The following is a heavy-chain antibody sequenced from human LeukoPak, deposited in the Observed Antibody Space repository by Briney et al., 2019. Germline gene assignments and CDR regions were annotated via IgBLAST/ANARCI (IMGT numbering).Heavy chain of an antibody. Sequence: PGGSLRLSCVASGFTFSSYSMNWVRQAPGKGLEWVSSISSSSNYIYYAEPMKGRFTISRDNAKNSLYLQMNSLRAEDTAVYYCARDLGPWGQGTLVTVSS. CDR2: ISSSSNYI. V-gene: IGHV3-21*01. CDR3: ARDLGP. CDR1: GFTFSSYS. J-gene: IGHJ5*02.